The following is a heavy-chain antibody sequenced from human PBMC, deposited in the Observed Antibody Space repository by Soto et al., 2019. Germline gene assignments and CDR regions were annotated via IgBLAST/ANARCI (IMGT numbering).Heavy chain of an antibody. CDR1: GGAFNGYY. D-gene: IGHD3-10*01. J-gene: IGHJ4*02. V-gene: IGHV4-34*01. CDR2: INHSGTV. Sequence: QVHLQQWGAGLLKPSETLSLTCAVNGGAFNGYYWTWIRQSPGKGLQWIGEINHSGTVDYNPSLKRLVTLSIDTSKTQFSLTLTSVTAADTAVYYCARAGAALVRGSIGGFDYWGQGTLVTVSS. CDR3: ARAGAALVRGSIGGFDY.